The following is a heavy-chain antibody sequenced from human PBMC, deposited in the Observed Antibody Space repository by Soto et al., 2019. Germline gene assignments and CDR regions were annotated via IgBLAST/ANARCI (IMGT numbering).Heavy chain of an antibody. CDR1: GGSISSYY. D-gene: IGHD1-7*01. CDR3: ARSLAGTTGGKTHNWFGD. J-gene: IGHJ5*02. CDR2: IYYSGST. V-gene: IGHV4-59*08. Sequence: SETLSLTCTVSGGSISSYYWSWIRKPPGKGLEWIGYIYYSGSTNYNPSLKSRVTISVDTSKKQFSLKLSSVTAADTAVYYCARSLAGTTGGKTHNWFGDWGKGTRVTVAS.